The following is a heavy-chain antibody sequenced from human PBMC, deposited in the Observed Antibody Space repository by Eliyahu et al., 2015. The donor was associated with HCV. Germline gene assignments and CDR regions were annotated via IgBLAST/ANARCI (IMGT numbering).Heavy chain of an antibody. D-gene: IGHD3-10*01. CDR3: ARHQEGYFGAGSSYYMDV. Sequence: QQHLQESGPGLVKPSETLSLTCTVXGGSISSSXNYWGWIRQPPGKGLEWIGNMAYRGGTYFNPSLKSRVTISVHTSKNQFSLKLSSVTAADTAVYYCARHQEGYFGAGSSYYMDVWGKGTTVTVSS. V-gene: IGHV4-39*01. CDR1: GGSISSSXNY. CDR2: MAYRGGT. J-gene: IGHJ6*03.